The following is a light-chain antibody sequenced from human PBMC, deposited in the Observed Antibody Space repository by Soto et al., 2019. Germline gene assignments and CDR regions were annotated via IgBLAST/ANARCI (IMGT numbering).Light chain of an antibody. CDR3: SSCTRSSTVV. CDR2: DVS. J-gene: IGLJ2*01. CDR1: SSDVGGYNY. Sequence: QSALTQPASVSGSPGQSITISCTGTSSDVGGYNYVSWYQQHPGKAPKLRIYDVSNRPSGVSNRVSGSKSGNTASLTISGLQAEDEVDYYCSSCTRSSTVVFGGGTKLTVL. V-gene: IGLV2-14*01.